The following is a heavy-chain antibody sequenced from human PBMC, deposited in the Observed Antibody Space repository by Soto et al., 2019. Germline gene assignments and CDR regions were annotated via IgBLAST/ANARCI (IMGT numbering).Heavy chain of an antibody. Sequence: SETLSLTCAVSGGSIISSKWWTWVRQPPGKGLEWIGEIYHSGNTNCNPSLKSRVTISVDKSKNQFSLKVSSVTAADTAVYYCASRRIRSSSGGMDVWGQGTTVTVSS. CDR3: ASRRIRSSSGGMDV. D-gene: IGHD6-6*01. CDR1: GGSIISSKW. J-gene: IGHJ6*02. V-gene: IGHV4-4*02. CDR2: IYHSGNT.